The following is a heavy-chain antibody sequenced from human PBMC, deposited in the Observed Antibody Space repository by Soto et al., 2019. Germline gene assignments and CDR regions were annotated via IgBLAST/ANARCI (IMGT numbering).Heavy chain of an antibody. J-gene: IGHJ4*02. CDR2: IWYDGSNK. D-gene: IGHD5-12*01. V-gene: IGHV3-33*01. Sequence: GGSLRLSCAASGFTFSSYGMHWVRQAPGKGLEWVAVIWYDGSNKYYADSVKGRFTISRDNSKNTLYLQMNSLRAEDTAVYYCAREGSDDPPLGLGYIDYWGQGTLVTVSS. CDR1: GFTFSSYG. CDR3: AREGSDDPPLGLGYIDY.